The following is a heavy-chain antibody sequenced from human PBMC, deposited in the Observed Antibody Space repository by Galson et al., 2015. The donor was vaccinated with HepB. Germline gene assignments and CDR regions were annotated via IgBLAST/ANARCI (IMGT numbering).Heavy chain of an antibody. Sequence: SVKVSCKASGYTFTSYDINWVRQATGHGLEWMGWMNPNSGNTGYAQKFQGRVTMTRNTSISTAYMELSSLRSEDTAVYYCARDYGDYENFDYWGQGTLVTVSS. J-gene: IGHJ4*02. CDR1: GYTFTSYD. V-gene: IGHV1-8*01. D-gene: IGHD4-17*01. CDR2: MNPNSGNT. CDR3: ARDYGDYENFDY.